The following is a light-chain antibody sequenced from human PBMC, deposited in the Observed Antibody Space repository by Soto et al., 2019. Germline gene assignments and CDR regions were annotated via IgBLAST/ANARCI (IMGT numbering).Light chain of an antibody. CDR2: DVR. V-gene: IGLV2-14*01. CDR1: SSDIGDNNY. J-gene: IGLJ1*01. Sequence: QSVLTQPASVSGSPGQSITISCTGTSSDIGDNNYVSWYQQHPGKAPKLMIYDVRHRPSGVSIRFSGSKSGNTASLTISDLQAEDEADYYCSSYRISSTYVFGTGTKVHRP. CDR3: SSYRISSTYV.